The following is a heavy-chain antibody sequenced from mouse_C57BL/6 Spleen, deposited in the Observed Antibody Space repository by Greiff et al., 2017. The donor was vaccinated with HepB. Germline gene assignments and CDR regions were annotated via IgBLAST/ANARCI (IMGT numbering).Heavy chain of an antibody. V-gene: IGHV3-6*01. D-gene: IGHD2-2*01. CDR2: ISYDGSN. Sequence: EVKLQESGPGLVKPSQSLSLTCSVTGYSITSGYYWNWIRQFPGNKLEWMGYISYDGSNNYNPSLKNRISITRDTSKNQFFLKLNSVTTEDTATYYCARDGYQPHFDYWGQGTTLTVSS. CDR3: ARDGYQPHFDY. J-gene: IGHJ2*01. CDR1: GYSITSGYY.